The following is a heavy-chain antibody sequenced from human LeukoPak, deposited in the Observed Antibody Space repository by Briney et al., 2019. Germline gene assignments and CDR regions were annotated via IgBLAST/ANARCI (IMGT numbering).Heavy chain of an antibody. CDR1: GFTFSSYS. CDR3: ARDKSYDSSGFDY. D-gene: IGHD3-22*01. Sequence: PGGSLRLSCAASGFTFSSYSMNWVRQAPGKGLEWVSSISSSSSSYIYYADSVKGRFTISRDNAKNSLYLQMNSLRAEDTAVYYCARDKSYDSSGFDYWGQGTLVTVSS. J-gene: IGHJ4*02. CDR2: ISSSSSSYI. V-gene: IGHV3-21*01.